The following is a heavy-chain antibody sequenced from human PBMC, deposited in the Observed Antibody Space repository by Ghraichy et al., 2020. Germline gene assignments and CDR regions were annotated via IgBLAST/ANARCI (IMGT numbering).Heavy chain of an antibody. Sequence: SETLSLTCTVSGGSISSYYWSWIRQPPGKGLEWIGYIYYSGSTNYNPSLKSRVTISVDTSKNQFSLKLSSVTAADTAVYYCARLKTLVYGVFDAFDIWGQGTMVTVSS. CDR2: IYYSGST. CDR3: ARLKTLVYGVFDAFDI. J-gene: IGHJ3*02. V-gene: IGHV4-59*08. CDR1: GGSISSYY. D-gene: IGHD4-17*01.